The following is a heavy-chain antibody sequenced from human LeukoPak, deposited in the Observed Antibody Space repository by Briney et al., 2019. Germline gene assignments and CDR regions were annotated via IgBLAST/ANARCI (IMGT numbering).Heavy chain of an antibody. J-gene: IGHJ4*02. CDR1: GFTFSSYG. V-gene: IGHV3-30*02. CDR3: AKARIQPLIFDY. CDR2: IRYDGSNK. D-gene: IGHD5-18*01. Sequence: PGGSLRLSCAASGFTFSSYGMHWVRQAPGKGLEWVAFIRYDGSNKYYADSVKGRFTISRDNSKNTLYLQMNSLRAEDTAVYYCAKARIQPLIFDYWGQGTLVTVSS.